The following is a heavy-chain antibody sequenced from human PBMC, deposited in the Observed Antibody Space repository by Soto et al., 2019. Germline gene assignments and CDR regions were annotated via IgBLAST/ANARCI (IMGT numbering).Heavy chain of an antibody. CDR3: ARVLRGYYYYGMDV. Sequence: ASVKVSCKASGYTFTSYGISWVRQAPGQGLEWMGWISAYNGNTNYAQKLQGRVTMTTDTSTSTAYMELRSLRSDDTAVYYCARVLRGYYYYGMDVWGQGTTATVSS. J-gene: IGHJ6*02. CDR1: GYTFTSYG. V-gene: IGHV1-18*04. CDR2: ISAYNGNT.